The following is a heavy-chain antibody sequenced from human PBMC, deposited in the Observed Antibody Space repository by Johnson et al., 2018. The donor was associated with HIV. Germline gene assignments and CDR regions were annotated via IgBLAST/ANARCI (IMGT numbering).Heavy chain of an antibody. CDR1: GFTFSSNA. CDR3: EVEDGLGKSALVFSR. CDR2: IQSDETTK. J-gene: IGHJ3*01. D-gene: IGHD3-16*01. V-gene: IGHV3-30*14. Sequence: VQLVESGGGVVQPGRSLRLSCAASGFTFSSNAIHWVRQAPGKGLEWVAVIQSDETTKYYADSVKGRFTIYRENSKKTMYLKMNSWSAEDTAGYYCEVEDGLGKSALVFSRWGQGPMVTDSS.